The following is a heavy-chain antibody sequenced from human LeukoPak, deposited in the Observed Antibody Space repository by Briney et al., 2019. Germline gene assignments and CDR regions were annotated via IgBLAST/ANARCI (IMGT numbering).Heavy chain of an antibody. CDR1: GGSISSGGYY. CDR2: IYHSGST. D-gene: IGHD2-2*01. Sequence: SETLSLTCSVSGGSISSGGYYWSWIRQPPGKGLEWIGYIYHSGSTFYNPSLKSRVTISVDRSKNQFSLELSSVTAADTAVYYCARVHCSSTSCYQGINFDYWGRGTLVTVSS. J-gene: IGHJ4*02. V-gene: IGHV4-30-2*01. CDR3: ARVHCSSTSCYQGINFDY.